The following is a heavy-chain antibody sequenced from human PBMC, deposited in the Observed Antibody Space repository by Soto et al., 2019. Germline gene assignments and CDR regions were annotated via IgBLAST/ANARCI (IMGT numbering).Heavy chain of an antibody. J-gene: IGHJ6*02. CDR3: ARDLGTMVRGVVVYYYAMDR. Sequence: QAHLVQSGAEVKQPGASVKVSCKTSGYTFTSYALHWVRQAPGLWPEWMGWINPAKGDTKYSQKFQGRPPFTRDTSASRGYMGLSSLSSEDTAVYYCARDLGTMVRGVVVYYYAMDRWGQGTTVTVSS. CDR2: INPAKGDT. D-gene: IGHD3-10*01. V-gene: IGHV1-3*01. CDR1: GYTFTSYA.